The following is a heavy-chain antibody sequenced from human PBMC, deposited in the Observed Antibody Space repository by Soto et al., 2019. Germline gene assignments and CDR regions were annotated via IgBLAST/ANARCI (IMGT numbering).Heavy chain of an antibody. V-gene: IGHV3-73*01. CDR1: GFTFSDSA. J-gene: IGHJ4*02. D-gene: IGHD7-27*01. Sequence: EVQLVESGGGLVQPGGSLKLSCAASGFTFSDSAMHWVRQASGRGLEWVGRIRSKPNSFVTAYAASVKGRFTISRDDSENTAYLQMNSLKTEDTAVYYCTRHLGDCWGQGTLVTVSS. CDR2: IRSKPNSFVT. CDR3: TRHLGDC.